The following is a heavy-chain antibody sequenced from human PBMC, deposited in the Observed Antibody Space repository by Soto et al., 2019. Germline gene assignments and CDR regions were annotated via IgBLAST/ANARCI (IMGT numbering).Heavy chain of an antibody. D-gene: IGHD1-1*01. V-gene: IGHV1-3*01. CDR1: GYSCSTHS. CDR3: ARGRAMEENYNYYLMDV. CDR2: INGGNGNT. J-gene: IGHJ6*02. Sequence: ASVKVSCKASGYSCSTHSMHWERQAPGQGLVWMGWINGGNGNTKYSQKFRDRVTITRDASASPGYMELSSLRSEETAGYYCARGRAMEENYNYYLMDVWGQGATVTRLL.